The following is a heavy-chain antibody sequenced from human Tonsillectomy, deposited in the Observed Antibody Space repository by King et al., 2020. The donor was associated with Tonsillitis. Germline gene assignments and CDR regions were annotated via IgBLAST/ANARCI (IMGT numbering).Heavy chain of an antibody. CDR1: GFTFSSHT. CDR2: ISYDGNNK. CDR3: ARILGIPIFGVDQNSFDY. V-gene: IGHV3-30-3*01. Sequence: VQLVESGGGVVQPGRSLRLSCAASGFTFSSHTMHWVRQAPGKGLEWVAVISYDGNNKYYADSVGGRFTISRDNSKNTLYLQMNSLRAEDTAVYYCARILGIPIFGVDQNSFDYWGQGALVTVSS. J-gene: IGHJ4*02. D-gene: IGHD3-3*01.